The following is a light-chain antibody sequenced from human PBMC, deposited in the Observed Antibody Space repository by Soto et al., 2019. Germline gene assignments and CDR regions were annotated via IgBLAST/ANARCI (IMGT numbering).Light chain of an antibody. CDR3: CSYAGSYTFYV. J-gene: IGLJ1*01. V-gene: IGLV2-11*01. Sequence: QSALTQPRSVSGSPGQSVTISCTGTSSDVGGYNYVSWYQQHLGKAPKLMIYDVSKRPSGVPDRFSGSKSGNTASLTISGLQAEDEADYYCCSYAGSYTFYVFGTGTKLTVL. CDR2: DVS. CDR1: SSDVGGYNY.